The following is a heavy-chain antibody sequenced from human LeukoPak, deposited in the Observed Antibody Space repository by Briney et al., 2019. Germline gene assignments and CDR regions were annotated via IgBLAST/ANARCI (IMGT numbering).Heavy chain of an antibody. D-gene: IGHD6-13*01. V-gene: IGHV3-9*01. J-gene: IGHJ4*02. Sequence: GGSLRLSCAASGFTFDDYAMHWVRQAPGKGLEWVSGISWNSGSIGYADSVKGRFTISRDNAKNSLYLQMNSLRGEDTAVYYCARDAAAGTSDYWGQGTLVTVSS. CDR3: ARDAAAGTSDY. CDR2: ISWNSGSI. CDR1: GFTFDDYA.